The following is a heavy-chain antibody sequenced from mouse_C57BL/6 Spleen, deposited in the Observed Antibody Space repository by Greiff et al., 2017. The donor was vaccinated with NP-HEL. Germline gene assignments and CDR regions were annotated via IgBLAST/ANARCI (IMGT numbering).Heavy chain of an antibody. CDR3: ARRDRTGYLDV. CDR2: ISSGSSTI. D-gene: IGHD3-3*01. Sequence: EVKLMESGGGLVKPGGSLKLSCAASGFTFSDSGMHWVRQAPEKGLEWVAYISSGSSTIYYADTVKGRFTISRDNAKSTLFLQMTSLRSEDTAMYYCARRDRTGYLDVWGTGTTVTVSS. J-gene: IGHJ1*03. V-gene: IGHV5-17*01. CDR1: GFTFSDSG.